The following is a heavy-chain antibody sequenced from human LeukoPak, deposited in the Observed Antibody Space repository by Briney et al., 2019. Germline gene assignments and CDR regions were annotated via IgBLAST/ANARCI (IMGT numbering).Heavy chain of an antibody. CDR3: ARAGEDIVVVPAAMDYYYMDV. CDR2: IIPILGTA. V-gene: IGHV1-69*13. D-gene: IGHD2-2*01. CDR1: GGTFSSYA. J-gene: IGHJ6*03. Sequence: SVKVSCKASGGTFSSYAISWVRQAPGQGLEWMGGIIPILGTANYAQKFQGRVTITADESTSTAYMELSSLRSEDTAVYYCARAGEDIVVVPAAMDYYYMDVWGKGTTVTVSS.